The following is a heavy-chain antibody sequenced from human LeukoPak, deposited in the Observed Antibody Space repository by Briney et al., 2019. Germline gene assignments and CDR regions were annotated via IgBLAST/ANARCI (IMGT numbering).Heavy chain of an antibody. J-gene: IGHJ4*02. D-gene: IGHD1-26*01. V-gene: IGHV3-13*01. CDR2: IGTAGDS. CDR3: ARVGGATAVTMYFEY. Sequence: GGSLRLSCAASGFTFSTYDMHWVRQATGEGLEWVAIIGTAGDSYYAGSVKGRFTISRENAMNSLYLQMNSLRAGDTAVYYCARVGGATAVTMYFEYWGQGTLVTVSS. CDR1: GFTFSTYD.